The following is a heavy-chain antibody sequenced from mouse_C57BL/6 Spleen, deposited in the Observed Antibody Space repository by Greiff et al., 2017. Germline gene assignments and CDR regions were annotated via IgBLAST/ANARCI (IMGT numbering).Heavy chain of an antibody. CDR1: GFTFSDYG. CDR3: ARRGSSAYYFDY. V-gene: IGHV5-17*01. J-gene: IGHJ2*01. D-gene: IGHD1-1*01. CDR2: ISSGSSTI. Sequence: EVKVEESGGGLVQPGGSLKLSCAASGFTFSDYGMHWVRQAPEKGLEWVAYISSGSSTIYYADTVKGGFTISRYNAKNTLFLQMTSLRSEDTAMYYCARRGSSAYYFDYWGQGTTLTVSS.